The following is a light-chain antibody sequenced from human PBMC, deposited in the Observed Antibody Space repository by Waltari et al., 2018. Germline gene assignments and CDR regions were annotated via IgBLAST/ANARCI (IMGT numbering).Light chain of an antibody. J-gene: IGKJ1*01. CDR3: QQANSFPWT. Sequence: DIQMTQYPSSVSASVGARVNITCRASQGISSLLAWYQQEPGKAPKLLIYAASSLQSGVPSRFSGSGSGTDFTLTISSLQPEDFATYYCQQANSFPWTFGQGTKVEIK. V-gene: IGKV1-12*02. CDR1: QGISSL. CDR2: AAS.